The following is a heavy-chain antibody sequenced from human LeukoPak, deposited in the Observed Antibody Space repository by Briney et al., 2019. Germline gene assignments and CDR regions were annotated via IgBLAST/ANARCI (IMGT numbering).Heavy chain of an antibody. CDR3: ARLGGEGRWLQLINWFDP. D-gene: IGHD5-24*01. CDR2: IYPGDSDT. J-gene: IGHJ5*02. V-gene: IGHV5-51*01. Sequence: GESLKISCKGSGYSFTSYWIGWVRQMPGKGLEWMGIIYPGDSDTRYSPSFQGQVTISADKSISTAYLQWSSLKASDTAMYYCARLGGEGRWLQLINWFDPWGQGTLVTVSS. CDR1: GYSFTSYW.